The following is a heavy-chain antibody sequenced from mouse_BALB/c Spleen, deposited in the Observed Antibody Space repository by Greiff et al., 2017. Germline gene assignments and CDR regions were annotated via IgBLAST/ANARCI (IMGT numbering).Heavy chain of an antibody. V-gene: IGHV14-3*02. J-gene: IGHJ2*01. D-gene: IGHD1-2*01. Sequence: VHVKQSGAELVKPGASVKLSCTASGFNIKDTYMHWVKQRPEQGLEWIGRIDPANGNTKYDPKFQGKATITADTSSNTAYLQLSSLTSEDTAVYYCARSDTTAFDYWGQGTTLTVSS. CDR1: GFNIKDTY. CDR3: ARSDTTAFDY. CDR2: IDPANGNT.